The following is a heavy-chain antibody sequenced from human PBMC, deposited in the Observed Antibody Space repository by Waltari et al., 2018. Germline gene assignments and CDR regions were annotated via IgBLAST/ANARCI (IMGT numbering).Heavy chain of an antibody. J-gene: IGHJ4*02. D-gene: IGHD2-15*01. Sequence: QVQLQESGPGLVKPSQTLSLTCTVSGGSIRSRAYSWRWNRQPPGKGLEWIGYIYYSGSTYYNPSLKSRVTISVDTSKNQFSLKLSSVTATDTAVYYCARDPVGLIPFDYWGQGTLVTVSS. CDR3: ARDPVGLIPFDY. CDR1: GGSIRSRAYS. CDR2: IYYSGST. V-gene: IGHV4-30-4*01.